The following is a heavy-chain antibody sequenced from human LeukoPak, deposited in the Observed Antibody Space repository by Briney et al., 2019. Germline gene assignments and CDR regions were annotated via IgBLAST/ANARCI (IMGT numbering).Heavy chain of an antibody. CDR2: MNPNSGNT. V-gene: IGHV1-8*01. Sequence: ASVKVSCKAPGYTFTSYDINWVRQATGQGLEWTGWMNPNSGNTGYAQKFQGRVTMTRNTSISTAYMELSSLRSEDTAVYYCARGARYYDFWSGYYTNWFDPWGQGTLVTVSS. D-gene: IGHD3-3*01. J-gene: IGHJ5*02. CDR3: ARGARYYDFWSGYYTNWFDP. CDR1: GYTFTSYD.